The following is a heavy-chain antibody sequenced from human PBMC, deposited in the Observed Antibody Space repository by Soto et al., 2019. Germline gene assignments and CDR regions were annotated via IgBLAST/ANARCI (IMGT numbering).Heavy chain of an antibody. Sequence: TLSLTCTVSGVSISSGDYYWSWIRQPPGKGLEWIGYIYYSGSTYYNPSRKSRVTISVDTSKNQFSLKLSSVTAADTAVYYCARVPGYSGYDLAFDYWGQGTLVTVSS. V-gene: IGHV4-30-4*01. CDR1: GVSISSGDYY. J-gene: IGHJ4*02. CDR2: IYYSGST. CDR3: ARVPGYSGYDLAFDY. D-gene: IGHD5-12*01.